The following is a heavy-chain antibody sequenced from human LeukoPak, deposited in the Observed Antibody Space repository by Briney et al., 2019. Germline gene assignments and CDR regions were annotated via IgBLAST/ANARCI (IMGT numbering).Heavy chain of an antibody. V-gene: IGHV4-59*08. CDR1: GGSISSYY. Sequence: SETLSLTCTVSGGSISSYYWSWIRQPPGKGLEWIGYIYYSGSTNYNPSLKSRVTISVDTSKNQFSLKLSSVTAADTAVYYCARLGGVGAMLLPLYYFDYWGQGTLVTVSS. CDR3: ARLGGVGAMLLPLYYFDY. D-gene: IGHD3-16*01. CDR2: IYYSGST. J-gene: IGHJ4*02.